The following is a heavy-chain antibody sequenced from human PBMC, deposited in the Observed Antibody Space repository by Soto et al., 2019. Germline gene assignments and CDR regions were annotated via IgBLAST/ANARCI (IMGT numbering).Heavy chain of an antibody. J-gene: IGHJ4*02. CDR2: IYTGDRT. CDR3: AKSKELGVNAPDH. V-gene: IGHV3-66*01. D-gene: IGHD1-26*01. CDR1: PLTVNSER. Sequence: PGVCPCLSFAVPPLTVNSERMSWVRQAPGKGMGWVSVIYTGDRTYYADSVKDRFTISRDSPKNTLYLQMSSLRVEDTAVYYCAKSKELGVNAPDHRRQRTLATVSS.